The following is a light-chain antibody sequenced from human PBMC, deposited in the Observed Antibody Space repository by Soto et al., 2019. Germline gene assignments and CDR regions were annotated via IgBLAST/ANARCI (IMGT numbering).Light chain of an antibody. J-gene: IGKJ1*01. CDR1: QSVNSYY. Sequence: EIVLTQSPGTLSLSPGERATLSCRASQSVNSYYLAWYQQKSGRPPRLLIYGASRRATGIPDRFSGSGSGTDFTLTISRLEPEDFAVYYCQQYAGSPRTFGQGIKVEIK. CDR2: GAS. CDR3: QQYAGSPRT. V-gene: IGKV3-20*01.